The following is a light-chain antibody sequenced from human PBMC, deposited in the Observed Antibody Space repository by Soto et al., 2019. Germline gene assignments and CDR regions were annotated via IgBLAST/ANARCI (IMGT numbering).Light chain of an antibody. J-gene: IGKJ4*01. Sequence: IQMTQSTSSLTACVGDRVTITCQASQDITNDLNWYQQKPGKAPKVLIYEASNLETGVPSRFSGSGSGTDFTFTISSLQPEDIATYFCQQYDNVPLTFGGGTKVEIK. CDR1: QDITND. V-gene: IGKV1-33*01. CDR2: EAS. CDR3: QQYDNVPLT.